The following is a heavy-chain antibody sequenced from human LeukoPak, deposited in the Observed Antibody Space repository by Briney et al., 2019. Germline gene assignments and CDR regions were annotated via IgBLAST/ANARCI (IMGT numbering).Heavy chain of an antibody. V-gene: IGHV4-39*01. J-gene: IGHJ4*02. CDR1: GGSISSYY. CDR2: IYYSGST. Sequence: PSETLSLTCTVSGGSISSYYWGWIRQPPGKGLEWIGSIYYSGSTYYNPSLKSRVTISVDTSKNQFSLKLSSVTAADTAVYYCANDFWSGYYDYWGQGTLVTVSS. D-gene: IGHD3-3*01. CDR3: ANDFWSGYYDY.